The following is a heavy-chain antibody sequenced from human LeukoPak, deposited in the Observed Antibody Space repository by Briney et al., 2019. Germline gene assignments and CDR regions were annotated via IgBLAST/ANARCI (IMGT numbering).Heavy chain of an antibody. CDR1: GFTFSSYS. Sequence: PGGSLRLSCAASGFTFSSYSMNWVRQAPGKGLEWASSISSSSSYIYYADSVKGRFTISRDNAKNSLYLQMNSLRAEDTAVYYCARDDLRLVTYDYWGQGTLVTVSS. V-gene: IGHV3-21*01. CDR3: ARDDLRLVTYDY. J-gene: IGHJ4*02. CDR2: ISSSSSYI. D-gene: IGHD3-9*01.